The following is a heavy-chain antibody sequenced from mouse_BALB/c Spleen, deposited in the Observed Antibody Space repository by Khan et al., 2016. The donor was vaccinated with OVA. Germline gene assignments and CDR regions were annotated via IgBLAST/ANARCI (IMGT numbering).Heavy chain of an antibody. J-gene: IGHJ3*01. CDR2: ISYSGST. Sequence: EVKLLESGPGLVKPSQSLSLTCTVTGYSITSDYAWNWIRQFPGNKLEWMGYISYSGSTSYNPSLKSRISITRDTSKNQFFLQLNSVTTEDTATYYCARGRYRYPFAYWVQGTLVTVSA. V-gene: IGHV3-2*02. CDR1: GYSITSDYA. D-gene: IGHD2-14*01. CDR3: ARGRYRYPFAY.